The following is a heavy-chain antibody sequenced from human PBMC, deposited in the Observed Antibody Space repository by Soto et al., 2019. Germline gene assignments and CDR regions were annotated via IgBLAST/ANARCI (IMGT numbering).Heavy chain of an antibody. D-gene: IGHD2-8*01. CDR1: GFTCSKAW. CDR2: SKSKTDGGTS. Sequence: SLRLSCEVSGFTCSKAWMSLVRQAPGKRLEWVGRSKSKTDGGTSYYTAPVKGRFTVLRDDPKNTLYLQMDSLKTEDTAVYYCATDTKCSNGVCYPNYYGLDVWGQGTTVTVSS. J-gene: IGHJ6*02. CDR3: ATDTKCSNGVCYPNYYGLDV. V-gene: IGHV3-15*05.